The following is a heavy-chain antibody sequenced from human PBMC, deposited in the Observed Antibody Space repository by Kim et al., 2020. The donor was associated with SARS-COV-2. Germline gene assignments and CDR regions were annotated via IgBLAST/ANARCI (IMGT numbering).Heavy chain of an antibody. CDR1: GGTFSSYA. J-gene: IGHJ5*02. CDR2: IIPIFGTA. V-gene: IGHV1-69*13. CDR3: ASFLAPGIAAAEWFDP. Sequence: SVKVSCKASGGTFSSYAISWVRQAPGQGLEWMGGIIPIFGTANYAQKFQGRVTITADESTSTAYMELSSLRSEDTAVYYCASFLAPGIAAAEWFDPWGQGTLVTVSS. D-gene: IGHD6-13*01.